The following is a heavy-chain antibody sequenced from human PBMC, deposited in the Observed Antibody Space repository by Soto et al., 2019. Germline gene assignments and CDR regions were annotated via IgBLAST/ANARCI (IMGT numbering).Heavy chain of an antibody. Sequence: LGESLKISCQVSGYIFSTYSIGCVRQMPWKGLDFIVNIHSGDSDARYSPSFQGQVTISVDKSINTAYLQWTSLKDSDTAMYYSERSHSMFQNSQPIDYFDYWGHGTLLNVSS. CDR3: ERSHSMFQNSQPIDYFDY. D-gene: IGHD3-10*02. CDR1: GYIFSTYS. V-gene: IGHV5-51*01. J-gene: IGHJ4*01. CDR2: IHSGDSDA.